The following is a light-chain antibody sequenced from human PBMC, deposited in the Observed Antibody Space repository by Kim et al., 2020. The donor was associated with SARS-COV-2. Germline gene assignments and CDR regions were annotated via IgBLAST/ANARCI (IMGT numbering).Light chain of an antibody. CDR3: QAWDSSTVV. CDR2: EDK. V-gene: IGLV3-1*01. Sequence: SVSPGQTVSITGSGDKLGDKSACWYRQKPGQSPVVVIYEDKKRPSGIPERFSGSNSGNTATLTISGTQAMDEADYYCQAWDSSTVVFGGGTKLTVL. J-gene: IGLJ2*01. CDR1: KLGDKS.